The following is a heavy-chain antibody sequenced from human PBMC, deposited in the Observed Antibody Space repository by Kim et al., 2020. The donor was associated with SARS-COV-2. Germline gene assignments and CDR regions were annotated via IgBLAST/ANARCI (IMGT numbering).Heavy chain of an antibody. Sequence: YNDYAVAMKSRITTNPDTSKNQFSLQLNSVTPEDTAVYYCASDSVRHFDYWGQGTLVTVSS. CDR3: ASDSVRHFDY. J-gene: IGHJ4*02. D-gene: IGHD6-6*01. CDR2: YN. V-gene: IGHV6-1*01.